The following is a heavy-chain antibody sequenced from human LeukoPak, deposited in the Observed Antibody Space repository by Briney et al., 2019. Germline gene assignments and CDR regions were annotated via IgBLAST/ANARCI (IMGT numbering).Heavy chain of an antibody. Sequence: PSETLSLTCTVSGGSISCSSYYWGWIRQPPGKGLEWIGSIYYSGSTYYNPSLKSRVTISVDTSKNQFSLKLSSVTAADTAVYYCARLQIAAAVYYFDYWGQGTLVTVSS. CDR3: ARLQIAAAVYYFDY. CDR2: IYYSGST. D-gene: IGHD6-13*01. V-gene: IGHV4-39*01. CDR1: GGSISCSSYY. J-gene: IGHJ4*02.